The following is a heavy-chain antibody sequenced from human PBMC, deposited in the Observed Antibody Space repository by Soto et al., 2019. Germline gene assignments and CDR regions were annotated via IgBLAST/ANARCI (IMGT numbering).Heavy chain of an antibody. J-gene: IGHJ4*02. CDR3: ARSANTALVRGIDS. Sequence: PSETLSLTCTVSGASFTNDGSYWSWIRQHPGKGLEWIGYIYFTGYTYYTPSLKSRVAFSIETSKRQFSLRLTSVTAADTAIYYCARSANTALVRGIDSWGQGNLVTVSS. CDR1: GASFTNDGSY. CDR2: IYFTGYT. D-gene: IGHD5-18*01. V-gene: IGHV4-31*03.